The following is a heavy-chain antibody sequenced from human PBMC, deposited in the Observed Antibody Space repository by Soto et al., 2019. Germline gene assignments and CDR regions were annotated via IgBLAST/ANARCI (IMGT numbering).Heavy chain of an antibody. Sequence: QVQLVQSGAEVKKPGASARVSCKASGYTFTNYYMHWVRQAPGQGLEWVGIINCGGGGTNYAQKFQGRVIMTRDTSTNTVYMDLSSLRSDDTAVYYCVREFSGGYFDYWGQGILVTVST. CDR1: GYTFTNYY. CDR3: VREFSGGYFDY. CDR2: INCGGGGT. J-gene: IGHJ4*02. D-gene: IGHD3-10*01. V-gene: IGHV1-46*01.